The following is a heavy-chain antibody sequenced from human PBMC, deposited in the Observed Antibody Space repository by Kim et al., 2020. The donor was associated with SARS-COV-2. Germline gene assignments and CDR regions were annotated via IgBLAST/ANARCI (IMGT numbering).Heavy chain of an antibody. CDR2: IYYSGST. D-gene: IGHD2-2*01. CDR3: ARSPLRPAAPPGGWFDP. J-gene: IGHJ5*02. Sequence: SETQSLTCTVSGGSISSSSYYWGWIRQPPGKGLEWIGSIYYSGSTYYNPSLKSRVTISVDTSKNQFSLKLSSVTAADTAVYYCARSPLRPAAPPGGWFDP. V-gene: IGHV4-39*07. CDR1: GGSISSSSYY.